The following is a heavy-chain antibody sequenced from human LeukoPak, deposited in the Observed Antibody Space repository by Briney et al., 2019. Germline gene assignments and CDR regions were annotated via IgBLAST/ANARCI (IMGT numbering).Heavy chain of an antibody. CDR2: ISYDGSNK. J-gene: IGHJ1*01. CDR3: ARTRYDSSGEYFQF. Sequence: PGGSLRLSCAASGFTFSSYAIHWVRQAPGKGLEWVAVISYDGSNKYYADSVKGRFTISRDNSKNTLYLQMNSLRAEDTAVYYCARTRYDSSGEYFQFWGQGTLVTVSS. V-gene: IGHV3-30-3*01. CDR1: GFTFSSYA. D-gene: IGHD3-22*01.